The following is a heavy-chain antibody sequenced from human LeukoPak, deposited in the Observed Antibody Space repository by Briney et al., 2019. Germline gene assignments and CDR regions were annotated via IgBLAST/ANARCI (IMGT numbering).Heavy chain of an antibody. V-gene: IGHV5-51*01. Sequence: GESLKISCKGSGYSFSSYWIGWVRQMPGKGLEWMGIIYPGDSDTRYNPSFQGQVTISADKSISTAYLPWSSLKASDTAMYFCARHSAPRYCSNGVCYSYYFMDVWGKGTTVTVSS. CDR2: IYPGDSDT. J-gene: IGHJ6*03. CDR1: GYSFSSYW. CDR3: ARHSAPRYCSNGVCYSYYFMDV. D-gene: IGHD2-8*01.